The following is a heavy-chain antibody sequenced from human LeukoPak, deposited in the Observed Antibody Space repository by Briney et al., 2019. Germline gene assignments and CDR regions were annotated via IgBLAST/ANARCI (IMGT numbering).Heavy chain of an antibody. Sequence: GGSLRLFCAASGFTFSSHSMNWVRQAPGKGLEWVSSISSSSSYIYYADSVKGRFTISRDNAKNSLYLQMNSLRAEDTAVYYCARDLGICSGGSCYYYGMDVWGQGTTVTVSS. CDR2: ISSSSSYI. D-gene: IGHD2-15*01. V-gene: IGHV3-21*01. CDR1: GFTFSSHS. J-gene: IGHJ6*02. CDR3: ARDLGICSGGSCYYYGMDV.